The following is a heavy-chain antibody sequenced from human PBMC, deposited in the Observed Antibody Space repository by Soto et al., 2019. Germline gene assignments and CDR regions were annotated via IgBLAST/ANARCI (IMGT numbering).Heavy chain of an antibody. CDR3: AREPFGYCSSTSCYPFDY. Sequence: ASVKVSCKASGYTFTSYGISWVRQAPGQGLEWMGWISAYNGNTNCAQKLQGRVTMTTDTSTSTAYMELRSLRSDDTAVYYCAREPFGYCSSTSCYPFDYWGQGTLVTVS. CDR2: ISAYNGNT. V-gene: IGHV1-18*04. CDR1: GYTFTSYG. J-gene: IGHJ4*02. D-gene: IGHD2-2*03.